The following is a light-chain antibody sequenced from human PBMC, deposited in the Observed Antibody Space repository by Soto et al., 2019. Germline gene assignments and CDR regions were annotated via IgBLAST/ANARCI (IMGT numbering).Light chain of an antibody. CDR1: QSISSW. CDR3: QQYNNYSPYT. CDR2: DAS. Sequence: DIQMTQSPSTLSASVGDRVTLTCRASQSISSWLAWYQQKPGKAPKLLIYDASSLESGVPSRFSGSGSGTEFTLNISSLQPDDFATYYCQQYNNYSPYTFGQGTKLEIK. J-gene: IGKJ2*01. V-gene: IGKV1-5*01.